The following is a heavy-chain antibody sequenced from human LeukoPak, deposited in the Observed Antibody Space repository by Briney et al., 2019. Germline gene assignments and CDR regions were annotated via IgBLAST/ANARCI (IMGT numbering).Heavy chain of an antibody. CDR3: ARCGSFGGVLSP. CDR2: IYATGTT. J-gene: IGHJ4*02. D-gene: IGHD3-16*01. V-gene: IGHV4-4*07. CDR1: GGSASNYY. Sequence: PSETLSLTCTVSGGSASNYYWSWVRQPAGKGLEWIGRIYATGTTRYNPSLQSRVTMSVDMSKNQFSLKLTSVTAADTAVYYCARCGSFGGVLSPWGQGTLVTVSS.